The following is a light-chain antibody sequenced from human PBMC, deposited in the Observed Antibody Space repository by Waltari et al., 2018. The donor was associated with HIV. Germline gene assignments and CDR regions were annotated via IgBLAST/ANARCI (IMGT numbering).Light chain of an antibody. Sequence: QSVLTQPPSASGTPGQRVAISRSASTSNIGRNYVHWYQHLPGTAPKLLIYGLNERPSGVSDRFSGSKSGTSASLAISGLRSEDEGDYSCAAWDDSLGGPVFGGGTQLTVL. CDR1: TSNIGRNY. V-gene: IGLV1-47*01. J-gene: IGLJ7*01. CDR2: GLN. CDR3: AAWDDSLGGPV.